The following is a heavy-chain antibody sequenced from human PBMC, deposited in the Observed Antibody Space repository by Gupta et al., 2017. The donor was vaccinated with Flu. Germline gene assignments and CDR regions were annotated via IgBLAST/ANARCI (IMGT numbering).Heavy chain of an antibody. CDR1: GFTCSSYD. V-gene: IGHV3-48*03. CDR3: ARGHWDK. J-gene: IGHJ4*02. D-gene: IGHD1-26*01. CDR2: ISQRGAT. Sequence: EVQLVESGGGLVQPGGSLRPPSSISGFTCSSYDMSWVRQAPGRGLEWIAFISQRGATSYTDPVRGRFSISRDTANNALYLQMSSLRDEDTAIYYCARGHWDKWGQGTPVTVSS.